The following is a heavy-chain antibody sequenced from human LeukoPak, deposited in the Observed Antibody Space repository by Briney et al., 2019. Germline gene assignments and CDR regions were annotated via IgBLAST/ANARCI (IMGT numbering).Heavy chain of an antibody. D-gene: IGHD5-18*01. J-gene: IGHJ4*02. CDR2: IYYSGST. V-gene: IGHV4-59*01. CDR3: ASSLVDTAMDLDY. Sequence: SETLSLTCTVSGGSISSYYWSWIRQPPGKGLEWIGYIYYSGSTNYNPSLKSRVTISVDTSKNQFSLKLSSVTAAGTAVYYCASSLVDTAMDLDYWGQGTLVTVSS. CDR1: GGSISSYY.